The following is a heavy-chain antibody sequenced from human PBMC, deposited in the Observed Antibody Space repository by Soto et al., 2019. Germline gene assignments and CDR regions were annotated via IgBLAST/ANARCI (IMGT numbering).Heavy chain of an antibody. CDR2: INHSGST. Sequence: SETLSLTCAVYGGSFSGYYWSWIRQPPGKGLEWIGEINHSGSTNYNPSLKSRVTISVDTSKNQFSLKLSSVTAADTAVYYCARGTTRRGYCTNGVCPPGRGPYPPYMDVWGKGTTVTVSS. CDR3: ARGTTRRGYCTNGVCPPGRGPYPPYMDV. D-gene: IGHD2-8*01. CDR1: GGSFSGYY. V-gene: IGHV4-34*01. J-gene: IGHJ6*03.